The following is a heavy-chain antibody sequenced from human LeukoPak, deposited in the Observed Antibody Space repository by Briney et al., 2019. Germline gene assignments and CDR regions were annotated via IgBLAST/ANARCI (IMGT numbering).Heavy chain of an antibody. CDR2: ITHSGST. CDR3: ASLSAMVRGLDAFDI. J-gene: IGHJ3*02. V-gene: IGHV4-34*01. D-gene: IGHD5-18*01. CDR1: GGSFSGYY. Sequence: SETLSLTCVVYGGSFSGYYWSWIRQPPGKGLEWIGEITHSGSTNYNPSLKSRVTISVDTSKNQFSLKLSSVTATDTAVYYCASLSAMVRGLDAFDIWGQGTMVTVSS.